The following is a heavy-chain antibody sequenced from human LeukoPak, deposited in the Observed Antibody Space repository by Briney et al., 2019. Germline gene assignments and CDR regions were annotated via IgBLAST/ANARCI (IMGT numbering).Heavy chain of an antibody. CDR3: TRKSSGRDYNWFDP. D-gene: IGHD6-19*01. Sequence: ASVKVSCKASGYTFSSYGISWVRQAPGQGLEWMGWINADNGNTKYSQKFQGRVTITRDTSASTAYMELSSLISEDTAVYYCTRKSSGRDYNWFDPWGQGTLVTVSS. CDR2: INADNGNT. CDR1: GYTFSSYG. V-gene: IGHV1-18*01. J-gene: IGHJ5*02.